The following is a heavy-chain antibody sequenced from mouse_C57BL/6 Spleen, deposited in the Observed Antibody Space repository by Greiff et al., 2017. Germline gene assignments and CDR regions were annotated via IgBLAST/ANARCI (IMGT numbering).Heavy chain of an antibody. Sequence: QVQLQQSGAELVRPGTSVKVSCKASGYAFTNYLIEWVKQRPGQGLEWIGVINPGSGGTNYNEKFKGKATLTADKSSSTAYMQLSSLTSEDSAVYFCARFTTVDYFDYWGQGTTLTVSS. V-gene: IGHV1-54*01. J-gene: IGHJ2*01. CDR1: GYAFTNYL. CDR2: INPGSGGT. CDR3: ARFTTVDYFDY. D-gene: IGHD1-1*01.